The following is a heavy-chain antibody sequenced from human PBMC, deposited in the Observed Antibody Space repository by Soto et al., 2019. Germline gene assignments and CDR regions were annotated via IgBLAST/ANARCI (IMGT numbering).Heavy chain of an antibody. CDR2: ISYDGSTE. Sequence: GGSLRLSCAASGFTFNSYAMNWVRQAPGKGLEWVSVISYDGSTEYYADSVRGRFTISRDNSKNTLYLQMNSLRAEDTAVYYCARIWLDFVVVRIPSAWGVTHNSGPGTLATVYS. D-gene: IGHD2-15*01. V-gene: IGHV3-30-3*01. CDR3: ARIWLDFVVVRIPSAWGVTHN. J-gene: IGHJ4*02. CDR1: GFTFNSYA.